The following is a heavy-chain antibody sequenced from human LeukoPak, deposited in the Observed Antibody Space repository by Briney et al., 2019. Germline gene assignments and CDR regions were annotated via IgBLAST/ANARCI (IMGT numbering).Heavy chain of an antibody. CDR2: IYYSGST. Sequence: SQTLSLTCTVSGGSISSGGYYWSWIRQHPGKGLEWIGYIYYSGSTYYNPSLKSLVTISVDTSKNQFSLKLSSVTAADTAVYYCARAQRGSYTFDYWGQGTLVTVSS. D-gene: IGHD1-26*01. CDR3: ARAQRGSYTFDY. CDR1: GGSISSGGYY. V-gene: IGHV4-31*01. J-gene: IGHJ4*02.